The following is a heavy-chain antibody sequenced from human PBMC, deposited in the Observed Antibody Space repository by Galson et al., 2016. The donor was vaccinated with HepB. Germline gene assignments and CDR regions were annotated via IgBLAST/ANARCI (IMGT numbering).Heavy chain of an antibody. J-gene: IGHJ6*02. CDR2: ISYDGSKK. D-gene: IGHD3-10*01. V-gene: IGHV3-30*04. CDR3: ARVLFGSGSYWCLDV. CDR1: GFTFSNYA. Sequence: SLRLSCAASGFTFSNYAMHWVRQAPGKGLEWVAVISYDGSKKYYADSVKGRFTISRDNSKSTLYVQMNSLRDEDTAVYLCARVLFGSGSYWCLDVWGQGTTVTVSS.